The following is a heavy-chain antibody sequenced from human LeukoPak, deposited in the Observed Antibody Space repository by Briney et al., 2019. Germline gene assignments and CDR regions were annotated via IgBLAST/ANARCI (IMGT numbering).Heavy chain of an antibody. CDR3: AKTRADYYDSSGYYHYDS. CDR2: ISSSSSYI. V-gene: IGHV3-21*01. CDR1: GFTFSSHS. J-gene: IGHJ4*02. Sequence: GGSLRLSCAAPGFTFSSHSMNSVRQAPGKGLEWVSSISSSSSYIYYADSVKGRFTISRDNAKNSLYLQMNSLRAEDTAVYYCAKTRADYYDSSGYYHYDSWGQGTLVTVSS. D-gene: IGHD3-22*01.